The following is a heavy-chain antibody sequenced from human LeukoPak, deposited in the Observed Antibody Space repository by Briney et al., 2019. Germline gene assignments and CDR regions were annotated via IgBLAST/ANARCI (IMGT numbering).Heavy chain of an antibody. D-gene: IGHD1-26*01. CDR3: ARQRYSGYYIELYYFDY. V-gene: IGHV4-59*08. CDR1: GGSISSYS. Sequence: SETLSLTCTVSGGSISSYSWSWIRQPPGKGLEWLGYIHYSGSTNYNPSLKSRVTISIDTSKNQFSLKLSSVTAADTAVYYCARQRYSGYYIELYYFDYWGQGTLVTVSS. J-gene: IGHJ4*02. CDR2: IHYSGST.